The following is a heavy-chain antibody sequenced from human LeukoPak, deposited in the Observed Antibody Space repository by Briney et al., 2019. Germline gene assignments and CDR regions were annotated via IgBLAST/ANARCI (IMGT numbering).Heavy chain of an antibody. CDR1: GFTSSRYT. J-gene: IGHJ5*02. V-gene: IGHV3-21*01. CDR3: ARDPDRYSSGWYFDP. CDR2: ISDTSTYI. D-gene: IGHD6-19*01. Sequence: GGSLRLSCAASGFTSSRYTMNWVRQAPGKGLEWVSTISDTSTYIYYADSVKGRFTISRDNAKNSLYLQMNSLRAEDTAVYYCARDPDRYSSGWYFDPWGQGTLVTVSS.